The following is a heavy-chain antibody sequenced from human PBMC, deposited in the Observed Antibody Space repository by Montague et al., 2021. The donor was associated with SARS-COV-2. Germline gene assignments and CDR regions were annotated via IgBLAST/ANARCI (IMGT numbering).Heavy chain of an antibody. CDR1: GGSLGGYY. D-gene: IGHD1-20*01. Sequence: SETLSLTCAVYGGSLGGYYWSRIRQPPGKGLEWIGEINRSGSTXXXPSXXXRVTISLDTSKTQFSLKLSSVTAADTAVYYCARGRRRYNWRDETSYYYGMDVWGQGTTVTVSS. CDR2: INRSGST. J-gene: IGHJ6*02. V-gene: IGHV4-34*01. CDR3: ARGRRRYNWRDETSYYYGMDV.